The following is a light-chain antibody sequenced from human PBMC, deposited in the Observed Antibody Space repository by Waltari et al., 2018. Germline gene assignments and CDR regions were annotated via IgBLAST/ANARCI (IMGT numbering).Light chain of an antibody. J-gene: IGLJ2*01. Sequence: QSALTQPASVSGSPGQSITISCTGTSSDVGGYNYVSWYQQHPGKAPKLMIYDVSKRPSGVSNRFSGSKSGNTAYLTISGLQAEDEADYYCSSYTRSSTVVFGGGTKLTVL. CDR1: SSDVGGYNY. CDR3: SSYTRSSTVV. CDR2: DVS. V-gene: IGLV2-14*01.